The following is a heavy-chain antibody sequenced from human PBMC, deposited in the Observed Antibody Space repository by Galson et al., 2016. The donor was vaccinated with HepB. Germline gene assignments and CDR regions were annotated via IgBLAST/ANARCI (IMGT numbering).Heavy chain of an antibody. D-gene: IGHD2-15*01. CDR3: AREGKGGFDI. Sequence: SLRLSCEASGFTFSNYWMSWVRQAPGDGLEWLVNIKQDGTQKDYVDSVKGRFTISRDNAKNSLYLQMNSLRVEDTAVYYCAREGKGGFDIWGQGAMVTVSS. CDR2: IKQDGTQK. V-gene: IGHV3-7*01. CDR1: GFTFSNYW. J-gene: IGHJ3*02.